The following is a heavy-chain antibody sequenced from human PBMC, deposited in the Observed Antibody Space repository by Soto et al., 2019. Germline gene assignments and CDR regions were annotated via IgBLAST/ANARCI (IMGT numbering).Heavy chain of an antibody. Sequence: GGSLRLSCAGSGFTFNDHTMHWVRQVPGRGLEWVSLITWDGGSTFYADSVKGRFTISRDNSKNFVFLQMNSLRTEDTAFYYCAKEKYRTFDYWGQGALVTVSS. J-gene: IGHJ4*02. D-gene: IGHD2-2*02. CDR2: ITWDGGST. CDR1: GFTFNDHT. V-gene: IGHV3-43*01. CDR3: AKEKYRTFDY.